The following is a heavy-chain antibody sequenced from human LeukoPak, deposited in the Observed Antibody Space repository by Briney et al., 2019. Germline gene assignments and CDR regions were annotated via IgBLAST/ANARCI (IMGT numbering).Heavy chain of an antibody. Sequence: RGSLRLSCAASGFTFSTYNMNWVRQAPGKGLEWVSHISSSSSTIYYADSVKGRFTISRDNAKNSLYLQMNSLRAEDTAVYYCARVLVPGHYYMDVWGKGTTVTVSS. CDR1: GFTFSTYN. J-gene: IGHJ6*03. V-gene: IGHV3-48*01. CDR3: ARVLVPGHYYMDV. CDR2: ISSSSSTI.